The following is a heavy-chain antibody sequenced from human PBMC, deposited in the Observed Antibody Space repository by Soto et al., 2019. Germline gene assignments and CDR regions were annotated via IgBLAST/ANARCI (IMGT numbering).Heavy chain of an antibody. CDR2: IDESGTNT. CDR1: GFTFSNYA. D-gene: IGHD3-10*01. V-gene: IGHV3-23*01. Sequence: PGGSLRLSCAASGFTFSNYAPSWVRQAPGKGLEWVSGIDESGTNTYYADSVKGRFTISRDNSRNTPYLETNSLRAEDTAVYHCAKESLGRHFDFDYWGQGTLVTVSS. J-gene: IGHJ4*02. CDR3: AKESLGRHFDFDY.